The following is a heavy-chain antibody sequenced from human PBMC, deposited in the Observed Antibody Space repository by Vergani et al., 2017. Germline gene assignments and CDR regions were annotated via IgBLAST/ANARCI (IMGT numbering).Heavy chain of an antibody. CDR1: GFTFSSDA. J-gene: IGHJ4*02. V-gene: IGHV3-23*01. CDR3: AKDLSAADPSFLDY. D-gene: IGHD6-13*01. CDR2: ISGSGGRT. Sequence: EVQLLESGGGLVQPGGSLRLSCAASGFTFSSDAMSGVRKAPGKGLAWVSAISGSGGRTYYADSLKGRFTISRNNSKNTLYLQMNSLRAEDTAVYYCAKDLSAADPSFLDYWGQGTLVTVSS.